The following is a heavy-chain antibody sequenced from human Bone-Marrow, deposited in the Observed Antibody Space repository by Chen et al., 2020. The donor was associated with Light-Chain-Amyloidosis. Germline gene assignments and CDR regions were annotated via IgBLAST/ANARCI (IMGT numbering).Heavy chain of an antibody. CDR1: GSTFTGYH. CDR3: ARVMTEAVFGVVAAGMDV. Sequence: QVQLVQSGTEVKKPGASVKVSCNASGSTFTGYHIPWVRQAPGQGLEWMGWINPNSGGTSYAQKFQDRVTMTRDRSISTAYMEVSRLRADDTAVYYCARVMTEAVFGVVAAGMDVWGQGTTVTVSS. V-gene: IGHV1-2*02. CDR2: INPNSGGT. J-gene: IGHJ6*02. D-gene: IGHD3-3*01.